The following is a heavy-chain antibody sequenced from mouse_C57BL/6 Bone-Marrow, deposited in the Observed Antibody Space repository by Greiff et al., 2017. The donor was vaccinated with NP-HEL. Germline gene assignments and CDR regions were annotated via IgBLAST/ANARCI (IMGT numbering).Heavy chain of an antibody. D-gene: IGHD2-2*01. V-gene: IGHV14-4*01. CDR2: IDPENGDT. CDR1: GFNIKDDY. CDR3: TTQSTMVKGWFAY. Sequence: VQLQQSGAELVRPGASVKLSCTASGFNIKDDYMHLVKQRPEQGLEWIGWIDPENGDTEYASKFQGKATITADTSSNTAYLQLSSLTSEDTAVYYCTTQSTMVKGWFAYWGQGTLVTVSA. J-gene: IGHJ3*01.